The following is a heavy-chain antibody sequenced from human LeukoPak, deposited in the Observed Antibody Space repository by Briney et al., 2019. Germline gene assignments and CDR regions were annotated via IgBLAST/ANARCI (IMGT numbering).Heavy chain of an antibody. CDR1: GVSLSTSGVG. CDR2: IYRDDDK. CDR3: TYSRPSIVGAMGYFDN. D-gene: IGHD1-26*01. Sequence: SGPTLVNPTQTLTLTCTFSGVSLSTSGVGVGWVRQPPGKALEFLALIYRDDDKRYSPSLKSRLTITKDTSKNQVVFTMTNMDPVDTATYYCTYSRPSIVGAMGYFDNWGQGTLVTVSS. J-gene: IGHJ4*02. V-gene: IGHV2-5*02.